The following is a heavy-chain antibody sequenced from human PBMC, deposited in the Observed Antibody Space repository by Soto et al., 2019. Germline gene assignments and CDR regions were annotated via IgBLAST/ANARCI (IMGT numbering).Heavy chain of an antibody. CDR2: INPSGGST. Sequence: ASVKVSCSAAGCTFTSYYMHWGRQAPGQGLEWMGIINPSGGSTSYAQKFQGRVTMTRDTSTSTVYMELSSLRSEDTAVYYCARDSYRGYSYGFWEYWGQGTLVTVSS. V-gene: IGHV1-46*01. D-gene: IGHD5-18*01. CDR3: ARDSYRGYSYGFWEY. CDR1: GCTFTSYY. J-gene: IGHJ4*02.